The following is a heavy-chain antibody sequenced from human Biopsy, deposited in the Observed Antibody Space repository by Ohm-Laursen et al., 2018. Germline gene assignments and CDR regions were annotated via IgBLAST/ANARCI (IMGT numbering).Heavy chain of an antibody. V-gene: IGHV3-11*01. CDR2: INTIGRTI. J-gene: IGHJ4*02. CDR1: GFSFSDYY. D-gene: IGHD6-25*01. Sequence: GSLRLSCAASGFSFSDYYMSWVRQVPGKGLEWLAYINTIGRTIYYSDSVRGRFTISRDNAENSLFLQMDSLRAEDTGVYYCARAAALSKSDYWGQGILVTVSS. CDR3: ARAAALSKSDY.